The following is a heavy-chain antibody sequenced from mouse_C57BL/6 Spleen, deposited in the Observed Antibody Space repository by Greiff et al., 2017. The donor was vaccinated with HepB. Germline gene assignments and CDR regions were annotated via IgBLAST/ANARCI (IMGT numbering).Heavy chain of an antibody. CDR3: ARYYGSSLLYFDV. J-gene: IGHJ1*03. Sequence: VQRVESGAELARPGASVKLSCKASGYTFTSYGISWVKQRTGQGLEWIGEIYPRSGNTYYNEKFKGKATLTADKSSSTAYMELRSLTSEDSAVYFCARYYGSSLLYFDVWGTGTTVTVSS. CDR2: IYPRSGNT. CDR1: GYTFTSYG. V-gene: IGHV1-81*01. D-gene: IGHD1-1*01.